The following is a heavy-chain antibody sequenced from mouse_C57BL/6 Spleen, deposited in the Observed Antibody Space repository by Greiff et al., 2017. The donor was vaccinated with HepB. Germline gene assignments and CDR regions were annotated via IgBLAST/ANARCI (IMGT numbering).Heavy chain of an antibody. CDR3: ARRYYGSSYLFDY. D-gene: IGHD1-1*01. J-gene: IGHJ2*01. CDR2: IDPSDSYT. Sequence: QVQLKQPGAELVMPGASVKLSCKASGYTFTSYWMHWVKQRPGQGLEWIGEIDPSDSYTNYNQKFKGKSTLTVDKSSSTAYMQLSSLTSEDSAVYYCARRYYGSSYLFDYWGQGTTLTVSS. V-gene: IGHV1-69*01. CDR1: GYTFTSYW.